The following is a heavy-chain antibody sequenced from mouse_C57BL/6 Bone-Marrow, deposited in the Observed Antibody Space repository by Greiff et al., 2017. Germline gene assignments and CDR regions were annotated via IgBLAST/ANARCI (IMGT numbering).Heavy chain of an antibody. CDR3: TTSGSGY. D-gene: IGHD1-1*01. J-gene: IGHJ2*01. CDR2: IDPENGDT. CDR1: GFNIKDDY. Sequence: VQLQQSGAELVRPGASVKLSCTASGFNIKDDYMHWVKQRPEQGLEWIGWIDPENGDTEYASKFQGKATITADTSYNTAYLQLSSLTSEDTAVYYCTTSGSGYWGQGTTLTVSS. V-gene: IGHV14-4*01.